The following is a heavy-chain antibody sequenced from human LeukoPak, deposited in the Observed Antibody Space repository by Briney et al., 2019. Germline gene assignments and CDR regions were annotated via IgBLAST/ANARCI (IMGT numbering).Heavy chain of an antibody. CDR3: AKAQAYCGGDCYYYYYYGMDV. V-gene: IGHV3-23*01. CDR2: ISGSGGST. J-gene: IGHJ6*02. CDR1: GFTFSSYA. Sequence: GGSLRLSCAASGFTFSSYAMSWVRQAPGKGLGWVSVISGSGGSTYYADSVKGRFTISRDNSKNTLYLQMNSLRAEDTAVYYCAKAQAYCGGDCYYYYYYGMDVWGQGTTVTVSS. D-gene: IGHD2-21*02.